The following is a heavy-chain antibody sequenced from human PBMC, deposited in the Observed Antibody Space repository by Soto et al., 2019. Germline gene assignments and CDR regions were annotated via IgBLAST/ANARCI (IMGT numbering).Heavy chain of an antibody. Sequence: PGESLKISCKGSGYSFTSYWIGWVSQMPGKGLEWMGIIYPGDSDTRYSPSFQGQVTISADKSISTAYLQWSSLKASDTAMYYCARQGEYSSSSSDYWGQGTLVTASS. D-gene: IGHD6-6*01. CDR1: GYSFTSYW. J-gene: IGHJ4*02. V-gene: IGHV5-51*01. CDR3: ARQGEYSSSSSDY. CDR2: IYPGDSDT.